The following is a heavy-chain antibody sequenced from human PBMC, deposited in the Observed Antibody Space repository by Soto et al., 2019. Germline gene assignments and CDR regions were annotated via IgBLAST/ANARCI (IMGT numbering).Heavy chain of an antibody. D-gene: IGHD2-15*01. CDR1: GFTFRNFA. J-gene: IGHJ4*02. V-gene: IGHV3-23*01. Sequence: GGSLRPSCAASGFTFRNFAVSWVRRAPGRGLEWVSSISATGGSTYYADSVKGRFTISRDNSKSVLYLQISSLRAEDSAIYYCAKAESCSSGGCFAIFDYWGQGAPVTVSS. CDR2: ISATGGST. CDR3: AKAESCSSGGCFAIFDY.